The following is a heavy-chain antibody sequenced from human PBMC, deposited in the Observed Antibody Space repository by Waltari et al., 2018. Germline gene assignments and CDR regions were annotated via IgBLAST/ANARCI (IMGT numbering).Heavy chain of an antibody. V-gene: IGHV4-4*02. CDR1: GDSITSPYL. CDR3: ARDRGRGLYLDT. Sequence: QLQLQESGPGLVKPSGTLSLNCGVSGDSITSPYLWNWVRQSPQKGLEWLGQVHGSGRTNDHPSFASRVTISLDTSRNQCTLMLTSATAADTAIYYCARDRGRGLYLDTWGPGTLVTVSP. CDR2: VHGSGRT. J-gene: IGHJ4*02. D-gene: IGHD2-15*01.